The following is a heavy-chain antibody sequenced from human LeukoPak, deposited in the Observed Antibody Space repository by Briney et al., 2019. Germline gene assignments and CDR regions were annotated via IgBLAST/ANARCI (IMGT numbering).Heavy chain of an antibody. CDR1: GGIFSSYA. J-gene: IGHJ6*02. Sequence: ASVKVSCKASGGIFSSYAISWVRQAPGQGLEWMGGIIPIFGTANYAQKFQGRVAITADESTTTAYMELSSLRSEDTAVYYCARDPLGGPYYYYGMDVWGQGTTVTVSS. CDR2: IIPIFGTA. V-gene: IGHV1-69*13. D-gene: IGHD7-27*01. CDR3: ARDPLGGPYYYYGMDV.